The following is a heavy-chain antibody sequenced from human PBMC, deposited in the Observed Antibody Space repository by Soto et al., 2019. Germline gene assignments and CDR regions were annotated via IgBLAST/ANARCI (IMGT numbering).Heavy chain of an antibody. D-gene: IGHD3-22*01. V-gene: IGHV4-39*01. CDR3: ASLQVPDRFDY. J-gene: IGHJ4*02. CDR1: GGSITTTKYF. Sequence: SETLSLTCSVSGGSITTTKYFWSWARQTPGKGLEWIANIFYTGSPYNSPSLRSRATISVDTSKNQSSLKLSSVTAADTAMYYCASLQVPDRFDYWGQGILVTVSS. CDR2: IFYTGSP.